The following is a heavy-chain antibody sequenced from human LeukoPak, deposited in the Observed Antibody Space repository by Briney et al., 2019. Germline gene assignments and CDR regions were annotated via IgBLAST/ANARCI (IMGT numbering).Heavy chain of an antibody. V-gene: IGHV4-4*07. D-gene: IGHD6-19*01. CDR3: ARDRVAVAERGYWFDP. J-gene: IGHJ5*02. CDR1: GGSISSYY. Sequence: PSETLSLTCTVSGGSISSYYWSWIRQPAGKGLEWIGRIYTSGSTNYNPSLKSRVTMSVDTSQNQFSLKLSSVTAADTAVYYCARDRVAVAERGYWFDPWGQGTLVTVSS. CDR2: IYTSGST.